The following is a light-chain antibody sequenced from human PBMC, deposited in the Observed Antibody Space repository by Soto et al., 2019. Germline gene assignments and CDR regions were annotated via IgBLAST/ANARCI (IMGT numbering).Light chain of an antibody. CDR2: LNSDGSH. V-gene: IGLV4-69*01. J-gene: IGLJ1*01. CDR3: QTWDAGILV. Sequence: QPVLTQSPSASASLGASVKLTCTLSSGHNNYAIAWHQQQPEKGPRYLMRLNSDGSHNKGDGIPDRFSGSSSGAERYLIISSLHSEVDADYYCQTWDAGILVFGTGTNLTVL. CDR1: SGHNNYA.